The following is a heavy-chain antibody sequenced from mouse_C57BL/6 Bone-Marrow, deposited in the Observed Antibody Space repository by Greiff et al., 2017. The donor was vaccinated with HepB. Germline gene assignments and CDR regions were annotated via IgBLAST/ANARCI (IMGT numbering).Heavy chain of an antibody. CDR3: ARHGSSLFAY. D-gene: IGHD1-1*01. J-gene: IGHJ3*01. V-gene: IGHV1-54*01. Sequence: VQLQQSGAELVRPGTSVKVSCKASGYAFTNYLIEWVKQRPGQGLEWIGVINPGSGGTNYNEKFKGKATLTADKSSSTAYMQLSSLTSEDCAVYFCARHGSSLFAYWGQGTLVTVSA. CDR1: GYAFTNYL. CDR2: INPGSGGT.